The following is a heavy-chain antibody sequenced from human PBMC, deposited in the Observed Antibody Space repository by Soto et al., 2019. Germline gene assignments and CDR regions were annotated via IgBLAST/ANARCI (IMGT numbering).Heavy chain of an antibody. CDR1: GGSISSYY. CDR2: ISYSGNT. Sequence: QVQLQESGPGLVKPSETLSLTCTVSGGSISSYYWTWIRQPPGKGLEWIGYISYSGNTNYNPSLKSRVTISVDTSKHPFSLKLSSVTAADTAVYYCARTVDAFDIWGQGTMVTVSS. CDR3: ARTVDAFDI. J-gene: IGHJ3*02. V-gene: IGHV4-59*01.